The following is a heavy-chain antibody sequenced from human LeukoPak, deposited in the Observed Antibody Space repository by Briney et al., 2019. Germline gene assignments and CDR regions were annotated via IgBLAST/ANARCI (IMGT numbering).Heavy chain of an antibody. Sequence: GGSLRLSCAASGFTFSSYAMHWVRQAPGKGLEWVAVISYDGSNKYYADSVKGRFIISRDNSKNTVYLQMNSLRGEDTAVYYCAAGSGWKPYYYYYMDVWGKGTTVTVSS. D-gene: IGHD6-19*01. CDR1: GFTFSSYA. J-gene: IGHJ6*03. CDR3: AAGSGWKPYYYYYMDV. V-gene: IGHV3-30*04. CDR2: ISYDGSNK.